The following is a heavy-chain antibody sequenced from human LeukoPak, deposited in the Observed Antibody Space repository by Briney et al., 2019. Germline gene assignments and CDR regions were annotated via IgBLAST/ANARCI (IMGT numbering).Heavy chain of an antibody. J-gene: IGHJ4*02. CDR3: AKWPEGATPKFHY. V-gene: IGHV3-23*01. D-gene: IGHD1-26*01. CDR1: GFSFSYYN. CDR2: ISGSGGVT. Sequence: PGGSLRLSCAASGFSFSYYNMHWVRQAPGKGLGWVSTISGSGGVTYYPDSVRGRFTISRGNSKNTLHLQMDSLRADDTAIYYCAKWPEGATPKFHYWGQGTLVTVSS.